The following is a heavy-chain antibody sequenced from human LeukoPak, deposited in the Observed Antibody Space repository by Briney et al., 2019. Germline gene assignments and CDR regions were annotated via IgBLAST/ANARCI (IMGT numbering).Heavy chain of an antibody. J-gene: IGHJ4*02. CDR3: ARGGVRYYYGSGSYFFDD. Sequence: ASVKVSCKASGYTFTGYYTHWVRQAPGQGLEWMGWINPNSGGTNYAQKFQGRVTMTRDTSISTAYMELSRLRSDDTAVYYCARGGVRYYYGSGSYFFDDWGQGTLVTVSS. D-gene: IGHD3-10*01. CDR1: GYTFTGYY. V-gene: IGHV1-2*02. CDR2: INPNSGGT.